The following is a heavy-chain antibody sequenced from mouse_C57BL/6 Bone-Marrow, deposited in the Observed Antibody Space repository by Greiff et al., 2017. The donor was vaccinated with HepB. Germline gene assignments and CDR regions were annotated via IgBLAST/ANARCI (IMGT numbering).Heavy chain of an antibody. Sequence: AASGIDFSRYWMSWVRRAPGKGLEWIGEINPDSSTINYAPSLKDKFIISRDNAKNTLYLQMSKVRSEDTALYYCARMSALGRFAYWGQGTLVTVSA. J-gene: IGHJ3*01. CDR1: GIDFSRYW. CDR2: INPDSSTI. V-gene: IGHV4-1*01. CDR3: ARMSALGRFAY. D-gene: IGHD4-1*01.